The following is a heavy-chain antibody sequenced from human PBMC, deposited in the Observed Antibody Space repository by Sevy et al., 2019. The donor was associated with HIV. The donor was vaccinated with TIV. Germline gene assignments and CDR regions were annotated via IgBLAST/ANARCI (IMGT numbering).Heavy chain of an antibody. V-gene: IGHV3-23*01. D-gene: IGHD3-3*01. CDR1: GFTFSDYA. J-gene: IGHJ5*02. CDR3: AKDDSKIWSRNNWFDA. CDR2: IRGSGET. Sequence: GGSLRLSCAASGFTFSDYALRWVRQAPGMGLEWVSSIRGSGETYYRGSVKGRFTVSRDKTKTTVYLQMIGLRADDTAVYYCAKDDSKIWSRNNWFDAWGQRTLVTVSS.